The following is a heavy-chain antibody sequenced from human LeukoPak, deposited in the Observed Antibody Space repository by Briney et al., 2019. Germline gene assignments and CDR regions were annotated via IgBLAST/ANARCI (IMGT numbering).Heavy chain of an antibody. D-gene: IGHD3-9*01. CDR2: ISSSSSYI. CDR1: GFTFSSYS. V-gene: IGHV3-21*01. J-gene: IGHJ4*02. Sequence: PGGSLRLSCAASGFTFSSYSMNWVRQAPGKGLEWVSSISSSSSYIYYADSVKGRFTISRDSAKNSLYLQMSSLRAEDTAVYYCAREGYDILTGLRFSYWGQGTLVTVSS. CDR3: AREGYDILTGLRFSY.